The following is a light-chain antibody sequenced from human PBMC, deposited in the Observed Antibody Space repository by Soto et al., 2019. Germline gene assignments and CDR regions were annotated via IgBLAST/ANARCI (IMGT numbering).Light chain of an antibody. CDR1: SSDIGSYNL. V-gene: IGLV2-23*01. CDR3: CSYAGNSTLV. Sequence: QSVLTQPASVSGSPGQSITISCTGTSSDIGSYNLVSWYQQRPGKAPKLMIYEGNKRPSAVSNRFSGSESGNTASLTISGLQAEDEADYYCCSYAGNSTLVFGGGTKLTVL. CDR2: EGN. J-gene: IGLJ2*01.